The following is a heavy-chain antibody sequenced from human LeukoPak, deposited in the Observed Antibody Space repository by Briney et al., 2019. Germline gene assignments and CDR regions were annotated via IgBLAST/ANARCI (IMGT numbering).Heavy chain of an antibody. D-gene: IGHD3-22*01. V-gene: IGHV3-30*04. J-gene: IGHJ4*02. CDR3: ARVEGEELHYYDSSGYLNY. Sequence: PGGSLRLSCAASGFTFSSYAMHWVRQAPGKGLEWVAVISYDGSNKYYADSVKGRFTISRDNSKNTLYLQMNSLRAEDTAVYYCARVEGEELHYYDSSGYLNYWGQGTLVTVSS. CDR1: GFTFSSYA. CDR2: ISYDGSNK.